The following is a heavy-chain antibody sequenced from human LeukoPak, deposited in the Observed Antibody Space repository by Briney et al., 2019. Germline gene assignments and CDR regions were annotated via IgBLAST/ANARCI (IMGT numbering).Heavy chain of an antibody. CDR1: GGSVSDYY. D-gene: IGHD2-15*01. J-gene: IGHJ4*02. CDR3: ARGDCSGGSCYRYFDY. CDR2: IYYTET. V-gene: IGHV4-59*02. Sequence: SETLSLTCTVSGGSVSDYYWSWIRQSPGKGLEWIGYIYYTETSYNPSLKSRVTISADTSKNQFSLRLSSVTAADTAVYYCARGDCSGGSCYRYFDYWGQGTLVTVSS.